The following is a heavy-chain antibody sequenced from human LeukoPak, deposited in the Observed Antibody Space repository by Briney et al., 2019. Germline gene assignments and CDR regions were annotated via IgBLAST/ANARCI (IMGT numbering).Heavy chain of an antibody. Sequence: GGSLRLSCAASAFTFDDYAMHWVRQAPGKGLEWVSLISWDGGSTYYADSVKGRFTISRDNSKNSLYLQMNSLRAEDTALYYCAKAGSGYSVYYFDYWGQGTLVTVSS. J-gene: IGHJ4*02. CDR1: AFTFDDYA. CDR2: ISWDGGST. V-gene: IGHV3-43D*04. D-gene: IGHD3-22*01. CDR3: AKAGSGYSVYYFDY.